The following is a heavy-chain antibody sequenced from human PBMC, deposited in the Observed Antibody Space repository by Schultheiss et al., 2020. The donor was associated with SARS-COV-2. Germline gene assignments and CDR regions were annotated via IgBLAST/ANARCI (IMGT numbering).Heavy chain of an antibody. CDR1: GGSISSYY. J-gene: IGHJ5*02. D-gene: IGHD3-3*01. CDR2: INHSGST. Sequence: SETLSLTCTVSGGSISSYYWSWIRQPPGKGLEWIGEINHSGSTNYNPSLKSRVTISVDTSKNQFSLKLSSVTAADTAVYYCARGDTRITIFGVVTPMSWFDPWGQGTLVTVSS. CDR3: ARGDTRITIFGVVTPMSWFDP. V-gene: IGHV4-34*01.